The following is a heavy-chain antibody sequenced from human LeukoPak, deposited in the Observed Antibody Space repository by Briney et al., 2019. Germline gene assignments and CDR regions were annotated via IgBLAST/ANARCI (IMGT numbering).Heavy chain of an antibody. Sequence: SETLSLTCMDSGGSLSSGSQYWGWLRQPPGKGLEWLGYIYYSGSTNYNPSLKSRVTISVETSRNQFSLKLSFVNAAAPPFYSWASQYYSIGVDYWGQGTPVTVSS. V-gene: IGHV4-61*01. CDR1: GGSLSSGSQY. CDR2: IYYSGST. J-gene: IGHJ4*02. D-gene: IGHD4-11*01. CDR3: ASQYYSIGVDY.